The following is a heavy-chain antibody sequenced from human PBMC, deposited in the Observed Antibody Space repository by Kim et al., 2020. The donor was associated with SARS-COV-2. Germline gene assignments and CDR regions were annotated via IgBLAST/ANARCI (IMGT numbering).Heavy chain of an antibody. CDR2: ISGSGGST. J-gene: IGHJ3*02. V-gene: IGHV3-23*01. CDR1: GFTFSSYA. Sequence: GGSLRLSCAASGFTFSSYAMSWVRQAPGKGLEWVSAISGSGGSTYYAYSVKGRYTISRYNSNNTLYLQLNSLRDEDTAVYYCAKGDLYYDILTGYYQGDAFDIWGQGTMVTVSS. CDR3: AKGDLYYDILTGYYQGDAFDI. D-gene: IGHD3-9*01.